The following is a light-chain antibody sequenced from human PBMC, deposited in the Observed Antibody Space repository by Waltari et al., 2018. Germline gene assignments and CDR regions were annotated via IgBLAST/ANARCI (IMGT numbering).Light chain of an antibody. CDR2: EAT. Sequence: QSALTQPASVSGAPGQSVTISCTGTYYDIGNYDLVSWYQQYPGKAPRLIIYEATSRPSWVSNRFSACKSGNPASLTTSGLQTEDEAHYYCCSYAGENTMIFGGGTRLTVL. CDR1: YYDIGNYDL. J-gene: IGLJ2*01. CDR3: CSYAGENTMI. V-gene: IGLV2-23*01.